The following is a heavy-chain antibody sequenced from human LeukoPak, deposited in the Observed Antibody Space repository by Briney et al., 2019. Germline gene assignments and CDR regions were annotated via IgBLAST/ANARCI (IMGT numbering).Heavy chain of an antibody. CDR1: GFTFRRYW. J-gene: IGHJ5*02. D-gene: IGHD4-17*01. CDR2: ISGDGSVT. CDR3: ATAGGETSRMGFDP. Sequence: GGSLRLSCADSGFTFRRYWMHWVRQTPRKGLVWVSCISGDGSVTRYADSVKGRFTISRDNTRNTLYLQMHSLRVEDMAVYYCATAGGETSRMGFDPWGQGSLVTVSS. V-gene: IGHV3-74*01.